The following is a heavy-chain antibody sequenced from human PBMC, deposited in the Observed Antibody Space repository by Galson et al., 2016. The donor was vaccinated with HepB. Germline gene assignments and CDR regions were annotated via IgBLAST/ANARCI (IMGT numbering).Heavy chain of an antibody. V-gene: IGHV3-53*01. Sequence: SLRLSCAVSGFTVSSNYMSWVRQAPGKGLEWVSLIYTGGNTCYADSVKGRFTISRDNSKSALYLQLDSLRAEDTAVYYCARKDFHIDVWGKGTAVTVSS. CDR1: GFTVSSNY. J-gene: IGHJ6*03. CDR3: ARKDFHIDV. D-gene: IGHD3/OR15-3a*01. CDR2: IYTGGNT.